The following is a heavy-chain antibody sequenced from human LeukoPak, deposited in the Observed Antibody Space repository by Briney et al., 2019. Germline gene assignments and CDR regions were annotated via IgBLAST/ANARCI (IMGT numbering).Heavy chain of an antibody. CDR2: ISAYNGNT. V-gene: IGHV1-18*01. J-gene: IGHJ4*02. CDR1: GYTFTSYG. Sequence: ASVKVSCKASGYTFTSYGISWVRQAPGQGLEWMGWISAYNGNTNYAQKLQGRVTMTTDTSTSTAYMELRSLRSDDTAVYYCARDSPRGYSYGHLDYWGQGTLVTVSS. D-gene: IGHD5-18*01. CDR3: ARDSPRGYSYGHLDY.